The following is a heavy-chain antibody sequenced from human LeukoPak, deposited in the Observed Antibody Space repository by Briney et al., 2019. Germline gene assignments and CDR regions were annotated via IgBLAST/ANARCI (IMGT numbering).Heavy chain of an antibody. J-gene: IGHJ4*02. D-gene: IGHD3-22*01. V-gene: IGHV1-18*01. Sequence: GASVKVSCKASGYTLTSYGISWVRQAPGQGLEWMGWISAYNGNTNYAQKLQGRVTMTTDTSTTTAYMDLRSLRSDDTAVYYCARDTRGYYDSSGYPLFDYWGQGTLVTVSS. CDR3: ARDTRGYYDSSGYPLFDY. CDR2: ISAYNGNT. CDR1: GYTLTSYG.